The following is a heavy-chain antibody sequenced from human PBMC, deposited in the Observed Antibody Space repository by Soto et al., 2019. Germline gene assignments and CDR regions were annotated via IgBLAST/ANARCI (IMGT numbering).Heavy chain of an antibody. CDR1: GGSISSSSYY. CDR3: ARLNPRYYDSSGYYYRWYYFDY. CDR2: IYYSGST. Sequence: SETLSLTCTVSGGSISSSSYYWGWIRQPPGKGLEWIGSIYYSGSTYYNPSLKSRVTISVDTSKNQFSLKLSSVTAADTAVYYCARLNPRYYDSSGYYYRWYYFDYWGQGTLVTVSS. V-gene: IGHV4-39*01. D-gene: IGHD3-22*01. J-gene: IGHJ4*02.